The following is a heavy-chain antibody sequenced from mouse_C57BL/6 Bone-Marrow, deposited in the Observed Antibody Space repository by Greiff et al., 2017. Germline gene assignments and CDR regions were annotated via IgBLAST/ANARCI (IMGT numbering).Heavy chain of an antibody. J-gene: IGHJ1*03. Sequence: VQLQQSGAELVKPGASVKMSCKASGYTFTSYWITWVKQRPGQGLEWIGDIYPGSGSTNYNEKFKSKATLTVDTSSSTAYMQLSSLTSEDSAVYYCARDYYGSSPYWYFDVRGTGTTVTVSS. V-gene: IGHV1-55*01. CDR3: ARDYYGSSPYWYFDV. D-gene: IGHD1-1*01. CDR2: IYPGSGST. CDR1: GYTFTSYW.